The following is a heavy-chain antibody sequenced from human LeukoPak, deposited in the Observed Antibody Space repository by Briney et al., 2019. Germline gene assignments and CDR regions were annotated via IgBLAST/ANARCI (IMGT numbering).Heavy chain of an antibody. D-gene: IGHD4-11*01. CDR1: GYSISSGYY. V-gene: IGHV4-38-2*02. CDR3: ARFNSNYYHYFDY. J-gene: IGHJ4*02. Sequence: SETLSLTCTVSGYSISSGYYWGWIRQPPGKGLEWIGSIYYSGSTYYNPSLKSRVTISVDTSKNQFSLKLSSVTAADTAVYYCARFNSNYYHYFDYWGQGTLVTVSS. CDR2: IYYSGST.